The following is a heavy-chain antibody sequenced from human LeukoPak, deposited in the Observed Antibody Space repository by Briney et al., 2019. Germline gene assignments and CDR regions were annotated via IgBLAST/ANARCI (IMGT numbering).Heavy chain of an antibody. CDR2: IYYSGST. CDR1: GGSISSYY. Sequence: SETLSLTCTVSGGSISSYYWSWIRQPPGKGLEWIGYIYYSGSTNYNPSLKSRVTISVDTSKNQFSLKLSSVTAADTAVYYCARDLGYRGWFDPWGQGTLDTVSS. J-gene: IGHJ5*02. D-gene: IGHD6-13*01. V-gene: IGHV4-59*01. CDR3: ARDLGYRGWFDP.